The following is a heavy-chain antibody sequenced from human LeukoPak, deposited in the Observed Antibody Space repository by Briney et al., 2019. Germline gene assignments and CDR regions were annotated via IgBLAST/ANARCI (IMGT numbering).Heavy chain of an antibody. J-gene: IGHJ6*03. V-gene: IGHV3-21*01. CDR3: ARGIAVAGYYYYMDV. CDR1: GFTFSSYE. CDR2: ISSSSSYI. Sequence: GGSLRLSCAASGFTFSSYEMNWVRQAPGKGLEWVSSISSSSSYIYYADSVKGRFTISRDNAKNSLYLQMNSLRAEDTAVYYCARGIAVAGYYYYMDVWGKGTTVTVSS. D-gene: IGHD6-19*01.